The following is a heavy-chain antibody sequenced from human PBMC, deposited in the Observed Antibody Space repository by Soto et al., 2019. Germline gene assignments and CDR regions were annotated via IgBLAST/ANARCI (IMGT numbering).Heavy chain of an antibody. CDR2: IKQDGSEK. D-gene: IGHD4-4*01. CDR3: AGRSNPFDY. Sequence: PGGSLRLSCAASGFTISSYWMSWVRQAPGKGLEWVANIKQDGSEKYYVDSVKGRFTISRDNAKNSLYLQMNSLRAEDTAVYYCAGRSNPFDYWGQGTLVTVSS. CDR1: GFTISSYW. J-gene: IGHJ4*02. V-gene: IGHV3-7*05.